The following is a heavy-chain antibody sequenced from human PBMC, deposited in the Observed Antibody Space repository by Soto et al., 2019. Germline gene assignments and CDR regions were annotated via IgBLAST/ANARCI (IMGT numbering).Heavy chain of an antibody. V-gene: IGHV4-34*01. CDR3: ARVSYYDFWSGYYRFAY. CDR1: GGSFSGYY. CDR2: INHSGST. Sequence: SETLSLTCAVYGGSFSGYYWSWIRQPPGKGLEWIGEINHSGSTNYNPSLKSRVTISVDTSKNQFSLKLSSVTAADTAVYYCARVSYYDFWSGYYRFAYWRQRTLVTASS. D-gene: IGHD3-3*01. J-gene: IGHJ4*02.